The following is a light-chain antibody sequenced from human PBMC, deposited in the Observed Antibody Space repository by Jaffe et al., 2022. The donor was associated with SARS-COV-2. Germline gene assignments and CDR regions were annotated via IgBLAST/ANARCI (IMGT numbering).Light chain of an antibody. J-gene: IGKJ5*01. CDR2: KVS. CDR1: QSLVYGDGNTY. CDR3: MQGTHWPPIT. Sequence: DVVMTQSPLSLPVTLGQPASISCRSSQSLVYGDGNTYLNWFQQRPGQSPRRLIYKVSYRDSGVPDRFSGSGSGTDFTLNISSVEAEDVGIYYCMQGTHWPPITFGQGTRLEIK. V-gene: IGKV2-30*01.